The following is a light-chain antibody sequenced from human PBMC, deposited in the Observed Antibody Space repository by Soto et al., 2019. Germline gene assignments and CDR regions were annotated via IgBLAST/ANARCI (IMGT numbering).Light chain of an antibody. Sequence: DIQMTQSPSSVSSSIGDRVTITCRASQGIGISLVWYQQKPGKAPNLLISAASTLESGVPSRFSGSGSGTDFTLTISSLQPEDSATYYCQHAYISPLTFGGGTKVEIK. CDR3: QHAYISPLT. CDR1: QGIGIS. CDR2: AAS. J-gene: IGKJ4*01. V-gene: IGKV1-12*01.